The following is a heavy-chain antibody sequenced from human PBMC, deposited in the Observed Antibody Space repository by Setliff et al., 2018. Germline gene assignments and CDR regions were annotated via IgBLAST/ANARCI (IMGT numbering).Heavy chain of an antibody. J-gene: IGHJ4*02. CDR3: ARLWISYESNTYFYPKYLDF. CDR1: GYSISSGYY. CDR2: IYHSGST. D-gene: IGHD3-22*01. Sequence: SETLSLTCTVSGYSISSGYYWGWIRQPPGKGLEWIGSIYHSGSTYYNPSLKSRVTISVDTSKNQFSLKPSSVTAADTAVYYCARLWISYESNTYFYPKYLDFWGQGTLVTVSS. V-gene: IGHV4-38-2*02.